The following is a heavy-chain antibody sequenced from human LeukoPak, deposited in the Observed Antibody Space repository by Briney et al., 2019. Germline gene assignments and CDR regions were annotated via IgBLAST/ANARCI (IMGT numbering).Heavy chain of an antibody. CDR1: GFTFSSYW. CDR2: INSDGSST. Sequence: GGSLRLSCAASGFTFSSYWMHWVRQAPGKGLVWVSRINSDGSSTSYADPVKGRFTISRDNAKNTLYLQMNSLRAEDTAVYYCARDQNYYGSGSYAPYYYYGMDVWGKGTTVTVSS. J-gene: IGHJ6*04. CDR3: ARDQNYYGSGSYAPYYYYGMDV. V-gene: IGHV3-74*01. D-gene: IGHD3-10*01.